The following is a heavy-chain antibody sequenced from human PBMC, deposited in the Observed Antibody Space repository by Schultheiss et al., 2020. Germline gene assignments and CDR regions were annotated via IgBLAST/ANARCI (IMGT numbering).Heavy chain of an antibody. D-gene: IGHD6-19*01. CDR2: ISSNGGST. Sequence: GESLKIPCAASGFSFSTYAMSWVRQAPGKGLEYVSAISSNGGSTYYADSVKGRFTISRDNAKNSLYLQMNSLRAEDTAVYYCAKDKEQQWLAIDYWGQGTLVT. V-gene: IGHV3-64*04. CDR1: GFSFSTYA. CDR3: AKDKEQQWLAIDY. J-gene: IGHJ4*02.